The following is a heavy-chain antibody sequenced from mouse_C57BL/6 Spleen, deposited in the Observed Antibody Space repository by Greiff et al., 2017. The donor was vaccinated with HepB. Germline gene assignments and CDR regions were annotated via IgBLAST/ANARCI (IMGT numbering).Heavy chain of an antibody. J-gene: IGHJ2*01. CDR2: IYPGSGST. CDR1: GYTFTSYW. Sequence: VQLQQSGAELARPGASVKLSCKASGYTFTSYWITWVKQRPGQGLEWIGDIYPGSGSTNYNEKFKSKATLTVDTSSSTAYMQLSSLTSEDSAVYYCARSITTVYWGQGTTLTVSS. CDR3: ARSITTVY. V-gene: IGHV1-55*01. D-gene: IGHD1-1*01.